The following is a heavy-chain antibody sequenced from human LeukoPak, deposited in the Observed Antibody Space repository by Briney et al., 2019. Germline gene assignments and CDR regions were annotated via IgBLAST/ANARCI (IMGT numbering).Heavy chain of an antibody. V-gene: IGHV3-21*01. CDR3: ASYRDGYHSAFDL. D-gene: IGHD5-24*01. CDR2: ISSGSSYI. Sequence: PGGSLRLSCAASGFIFSSYSMSWVRQAPGKGLEWVSSISSGSSYIYYADSMKGRFTISRDNAKNSLYLEMKSLRAEDTAVYYCASYRDGYHSAFDLWGHGTLVTVSS. CDR1: GFIFSSYS. J-gene: IGHJ3*01.